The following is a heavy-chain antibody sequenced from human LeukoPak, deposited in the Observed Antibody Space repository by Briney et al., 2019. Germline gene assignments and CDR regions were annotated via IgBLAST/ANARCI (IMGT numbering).Heavy chain of an antibody. CDR1: GGSISSADYY. CDR3: ARAVKRITMVRGGYGMDV. V-gene: IGHV4-39*01. J-gene: IGHJ6*02. Sequence: SETLSLTCTVSGGSISSADYYWGWIRQPPGKGLEWIGSIYYSGSTYYNPSLKSRVTISVDTSKNQFSLKLSSVTAADTAVYFCARAVKRITMVRGGYGMDVWGQGTTVTVSS. CDR2: IYYSGST. D-gene: IGHD3-10*01.